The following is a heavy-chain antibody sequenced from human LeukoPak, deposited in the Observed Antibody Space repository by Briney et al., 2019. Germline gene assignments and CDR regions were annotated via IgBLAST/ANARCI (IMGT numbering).Heavy chain of an antibody. V-gene: IGHV3-74*01. D-gene: IGHD1-14*01. Sequence: GGSLRLSCAASGFTFSSHWMHWVRQAPGKGLVWVSRTNNDGSGTSYADSVKGRFTISRDNAKNTLYLEMNSLRADDTAVYYCARDRGDVSRNHPFDYWGQGTLVTVSS. CDR3: ARDRGDVSRNHPFDY. J-gene: IGHJ4*02. CDR1: GFTFSSHW. CDR2: TNNDGSGT.